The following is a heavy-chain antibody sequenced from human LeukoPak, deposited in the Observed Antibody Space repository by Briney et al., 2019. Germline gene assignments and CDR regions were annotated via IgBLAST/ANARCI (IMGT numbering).Heavy chain of an antibody. CDR2: IRSKANSYAT. V-gene: IGHV3-73*01. CDR3: ARALYVLTGSAFDY. D-gene: IGHD3-9*01. J-gene: IGHJ4*02. Sequence: GGSLRLSCAASGFTFSGSAMHWVRQASGKGLEWVGRIRSKANSYATAYAASVKGRFTISRDDSKNTAYLQMNSLRAEDTAVYYCARALYVLTGSAFDYWGQGTLVTVSS. CDR1: GFTFSGSA.